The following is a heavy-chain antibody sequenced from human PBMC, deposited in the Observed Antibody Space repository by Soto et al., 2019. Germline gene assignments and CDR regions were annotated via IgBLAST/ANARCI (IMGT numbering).Heavy chain of an antibody. V-gene: IGHV4-39*01. CDR3: APLSVSLSGPYGIHV. CDR1: VYSFTSSDYY. J-gene: IGHJ6*02. Sequence: SETLSLTCSVSVYSFTSSDYYWAWILQPPGKGLEWIGSMFYSGLTYYNPSLKSRVTLSVDTSKNQFSVRLNSVTAADTAVYYCAPLSVSLSGPYGIHVWGQGTTVTVSS. CDR2: MFYSGLT. D-gene: IGHD2-15*01.